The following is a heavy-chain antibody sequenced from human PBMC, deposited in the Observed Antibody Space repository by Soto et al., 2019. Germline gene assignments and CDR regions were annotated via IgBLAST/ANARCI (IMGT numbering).Heavy chain of an antibody. D-gene: IGHD3-3*01. CDR2: IKQDGSET. CDR1: GFTFSRYW. Sequence: EVQLVESGGGLVQPGGSLRLSCAASGFTFSRYWMSWVRQAPGKGLEWVANIKQDGSETYYVDSVKGRFTISRDNAKNSLYLQMNSLRAEDTAVYYCARDRVFGVVIMYYYGMEVWGQGTTVTVSS. V-gene: IGHV3-7*01. J-gene: IGHJ6*02. CDR3: ARDRVFGVVIMYYYGMEV.